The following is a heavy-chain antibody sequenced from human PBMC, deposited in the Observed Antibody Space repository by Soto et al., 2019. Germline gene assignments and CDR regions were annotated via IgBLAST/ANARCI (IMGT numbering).Heavy chain of an antibody. Sequence: SETLSLTCAVYGGSFSGYYWSWIRQPPGKGLEWIGEINHSGSTKYNPSLKSRVTISLDTSKNHFSLKLSSVTAADTVVYYCARAAMGGSSWPFDYWGQGTLVTVSS. V-gene: IGHV4-34*01. CDR3: ARAAMGGSSWPFDY. D-gene: IGHD6-13*01. J-gene: IGHJ4*02. CDR2: INHSGST. CDR1: GGSFSGYY.